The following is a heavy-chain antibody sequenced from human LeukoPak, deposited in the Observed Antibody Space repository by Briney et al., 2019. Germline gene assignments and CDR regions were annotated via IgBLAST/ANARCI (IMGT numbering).Heavy chain of an antibody. J-gene: IGHJ5*02. CDR3: ARDVAYYYDRSGSRGSGWFDP. CDR1: GFTFSSYW. D-gene: IGHD3-22*01. V-gene: IGHV3-7*04. CDR2: IKQDGSEK. Sequence: PGGSLRLSCAASGFTFSSYWMSWVRQAPGKGLEWVANIKQDGSEKYYVDSVKGRFTISRDNAKNSLYLQMNSLRVEDTAVYYCARDVAYYYDRSGSRGSGWFDPWGQGTLVTVSS.